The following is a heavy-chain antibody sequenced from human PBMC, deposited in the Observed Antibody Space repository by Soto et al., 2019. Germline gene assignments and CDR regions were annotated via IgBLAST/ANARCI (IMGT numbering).Heavy chain of an antibody. CDR3: ARGYCSSSGCSHYFDY. V-gene: IGHV1-2*02. Sequence: ASVKVSCKASGYTFTSYYMHWVRQAPGQGLEWMALINPTSGGTNYAQKFQGRVTMTWDTSISTAYMELSRLRSDDTAIYYCARGYCSSSGCSHYFDYWGQGTLVTVSS. CDR2: INPTSGGT. J-gene: IGHJ4*02. CDR1: GYTFTSYY. D-gene: IGHD2-2*01.